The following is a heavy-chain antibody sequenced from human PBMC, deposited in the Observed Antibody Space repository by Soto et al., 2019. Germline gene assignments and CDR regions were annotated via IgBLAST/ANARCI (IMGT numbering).Heavy chain of an antibody. J-gene: IGHJ4*02. CDR3: AKDGALLYVLAGGPFQY. CDR2: ISGSGGNT. CDR1: GFSFSTYA. V-gene: IGHV3-23*01. D-gene: IGHD3-10*01. Sequence: EVQLLESGGGLVQPGGSLRLSCATSGFSFSTYAMNWVRQAPGKGLEWVSSISGSGGNTYVADSVKGRFTISRDNSKNTLYRQMDSLRAEDTAIYYWAKDGALLYVLAGGPFQYWGQGTLVTVSS.